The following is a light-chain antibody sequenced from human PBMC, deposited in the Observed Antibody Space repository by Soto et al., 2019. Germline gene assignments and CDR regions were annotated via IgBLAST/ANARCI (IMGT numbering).Light chain of an antibody. Sequence: EIVLTQSPGTLSLSPGEIATLSFRASQSVSSSYLAWYQQNPGQAPRLLIYDASYRATDIPPRFSGSGSGTDFTLTISSLQPEDFATYYCQQSYSTPQTFGQGTKVDI. V-gene: IGKV3D-20*02. CDR3: QQSYSTPQT. CDR2: DAS. CDR1: QSVSSSY. J-gene: IGKJ1*01.